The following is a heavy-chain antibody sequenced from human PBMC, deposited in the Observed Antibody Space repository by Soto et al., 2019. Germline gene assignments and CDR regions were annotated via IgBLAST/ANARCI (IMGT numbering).Heavy chain of an antibody. D-gene: IGHD3-10*01. Sequence: SETLSLTCAVYGGCFSGYYWSWIRQPPGKGLEWIGEINHSGSTNYNPSLKSRVTISVDTSKNQFSLKLSSVTAADTAVYYCARERHYYGSGSYYNAYNWFDPWGQGTLVTVSS. CDR3: ARERHYYGSGSYYNAYNWFDP. V-gene: IGHV4-34*01. J-gene: IGHJ5*02. CDR1: GGCFSGYY. CDR2: INHSGST.